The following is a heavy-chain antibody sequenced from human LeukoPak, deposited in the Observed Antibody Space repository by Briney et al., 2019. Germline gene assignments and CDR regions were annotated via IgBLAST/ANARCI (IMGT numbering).Heavy chain of an antibody. CDR1: GFSISGYG. CDR3: ARREAVGAMSDFDD. D-gene: IGHD1-26*01. V-gene: IGHV3-30*06. Sequence: GGSLRLSCAASGFSISGYGIHWARQALGKGLEWLATVQWDGYNKYYANSVKGRFTVSRDTSKNTVYLQMDSLRSEDTAVYYCARREAVGAMSDFDDWGQGTLVTVSS. CDR2: VQWDGYNK. J-gene: IGHJ4*02.